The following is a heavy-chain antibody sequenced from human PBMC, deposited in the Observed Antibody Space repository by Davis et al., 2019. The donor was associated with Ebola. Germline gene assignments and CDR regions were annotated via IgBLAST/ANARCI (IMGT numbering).Heavy chain of an antibody. Sequence: ASVKVSCKASGYTFTGYYMHWVRQAPGQGLEWMGRINPNSGGTNYAQKFQGRVTMTRDTSISTAYMELSRLRSDDTAVYYCARVISMVRGGWFDPWGQGTLVTVSS. J-gene: IGHJ5*02. D-gene: IGHD3-10*01. CDR2: INPNSGGT. V-gene: IGHV1-2*06. CDR3: ARVISMVRGGWFDP. CDR1: GYTFTGYY.